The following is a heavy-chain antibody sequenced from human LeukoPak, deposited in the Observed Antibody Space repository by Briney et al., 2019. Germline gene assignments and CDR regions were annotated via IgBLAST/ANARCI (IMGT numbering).Heavy chain of an antibody. CDR3: AKDGGLWVSAHWGDS. CDR1: GFTFSTYA. V-gene: IGHV3-23*01. J-gene: IGHJ4*02. D-gene: IGHD7-27*01. Sequence: GGSLRLSCAASGFTFSTYAMSWVRQAPGKGLEWVSAISGSGGSTYYADSVKGRFTVSRDNSKNTLFLQMNSLRAEDTAVYYCAKDGGLWVSAHWGDSWGRGTLVTVSS. CDR2: ISGSGGST.